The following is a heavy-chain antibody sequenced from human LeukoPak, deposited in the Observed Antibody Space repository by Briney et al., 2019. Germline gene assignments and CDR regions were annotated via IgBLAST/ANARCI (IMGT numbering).Heavy chain of an antibody. CDR2: MAGDGSSI. CDR3: AKAAVYSKRWTPFDD. V-gene: IGHV3-30*18. D-gene: IGHD1-26*01. Sequence: PGGSLRLSCAASGFTFSSYSMNWVRQAPGKGLEWVALMAGDGSSIYYADSVKGRFTISRDNSKNTVYLQMNSLRPEDTAVYYCAKAAVYSKRWTPFDDWGRGTLVTVSS. CDR1: GFTFSSYS. J-gene: IGHJ4*02.